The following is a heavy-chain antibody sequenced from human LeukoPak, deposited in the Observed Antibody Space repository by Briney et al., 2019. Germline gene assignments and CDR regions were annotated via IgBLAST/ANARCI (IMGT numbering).Heavy chain of an antibody. V-gene: IGHV3-30-3*01. Sequence: GGSLRLSCAASGFTFSSYAMHWVRQAPGKGLEWVAVISYDGSNKYYADSVKGRFTISRDNSKNTLYLQMNSLRAEDTAVYYCARVQQLVQDYWGQGTLVTVSS. CDR1: GFTFSSYA. D-gene: IGHD6-13*01. CDR3: ARVQQLVQDY. CDR2: ISYDGSNK. J-gene: IGHJ4*02.